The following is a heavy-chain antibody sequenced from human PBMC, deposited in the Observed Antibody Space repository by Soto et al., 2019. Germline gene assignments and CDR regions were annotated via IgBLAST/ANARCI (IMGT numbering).Heavy chain of an antibody. CDR3: ARDQYGGGWFDT. J-gene: IGHJ5*02. CDR1: GGSISSGDYY. V-gene: IGHV4-30-4*01. CDR2: IYYSGST. D-gene: IGHD3-16*01. Sequence: SETLSLTCTVSGGSISSGDYYWSWIRQPPGKGLEWIGYIYYSGSTYYNPSLKSRVTISVDTSKNQFSLKLSSVTAADTAVYYCARDQYGGGWFDTWGQGTLVTVSS.